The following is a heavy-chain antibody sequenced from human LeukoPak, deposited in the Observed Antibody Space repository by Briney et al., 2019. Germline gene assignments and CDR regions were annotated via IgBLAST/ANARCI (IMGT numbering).Heavy chain of an antibody. CDR1: GFTFSSYW. CDR2: IRYDGSNT. CDR3: AKDFGQWLVRGNFDY. V-gene: IGHV3-30*02. Sequence: GGSLRLSCAASGFTFSSYWMSWVRQAPGKGLEWVAFIRYDGSNTYDAHSVKGRFTISRDNSKNTLYLQMNSLRAEDTAVYYCAKDFGQWLVRGNFDYWGQGTLVTVSS. D-gene: IGHD6-19*01. J-gene: IGHJ4*02.